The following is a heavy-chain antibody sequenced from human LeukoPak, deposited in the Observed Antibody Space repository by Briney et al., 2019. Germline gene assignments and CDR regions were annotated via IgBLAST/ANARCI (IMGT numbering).Heavy chain of an antibody. CDR2: ISGLGGGT. V-gene: IGHV3-23*01. Sequence: GGSLRLSCGASGFTFNSYAVSWVRQAPGKGLEWVSTISGLGGGTYYADSVKGRFTISRVNSKNTLYLQVNSLRAEDTAIYYCAKNAEWELPEYYFDYWGQGTLVTVPS. CDR3: AKNAEWELPEYYFDY. D-gene: IGHD1-26*01. CDR1: GFTFNSYA. J-gene: IGHJ4*02.